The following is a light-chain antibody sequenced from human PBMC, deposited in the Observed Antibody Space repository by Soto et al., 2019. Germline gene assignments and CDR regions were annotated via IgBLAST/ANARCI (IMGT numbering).Light chain of an antibody. CDR3: QQTYRTTLT. CDR2: AAS. Sequence: DIQMTQSPSSLSASAPDRVTITCRAGQYIGRYLNWYQQKPGKDPKILIYAASSLHSGVPSRFSGSGSGTDFNLTISSLQTEDFATYSCQQTYRTTLTFGGGTKVDIK. J-gene: IGKJ4*01. CDR1: QYIGRY. V-gene: IGKV1-39*01.